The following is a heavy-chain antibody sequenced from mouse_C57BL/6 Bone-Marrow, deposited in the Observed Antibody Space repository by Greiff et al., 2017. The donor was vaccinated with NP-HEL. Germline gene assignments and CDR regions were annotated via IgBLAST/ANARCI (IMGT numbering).Heavy chain of an antibody. J-gene: IGHJ1*03. D-gene: IGHD1-1*01. Sequence: VKQSCKASGYTFTSYWMQWVKQRPGQGLEWIGEIDPSDSYTNYNQKFKGKATLTVDTSSSTAYMQLSSLTSEDSAVYYCARYYYGSSYWYFDVWGTGTTVTVSS. V-gene: IGHV1-50*01. CDR2: IDPSDSYT. CDR3: ARYYYGSSYWYFDV. CDR1: GYTFTSYW.